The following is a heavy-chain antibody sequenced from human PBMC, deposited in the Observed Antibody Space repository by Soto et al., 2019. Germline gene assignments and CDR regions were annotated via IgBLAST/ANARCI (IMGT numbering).Heavy chain of an antibody. CDR2: IYYNGTT. CDR1: GGSVNSYTHY. CDR3: ARVDYGDYPWFDP. V-gene: IGHV4-61*03. D-gene: IGHD4-17*01. J-gene: IGHJ5*02. Sequence: VQLQESGPGLVKPSETLSLTCAVSGGSVNSYTHYWSWIRQLPGKVLEWIGHIYYNGTTYYNSSLKRRVTLSVDTSKTHFSLKMRSVTAADTAVYYCARVDYGDYPWFDPWGQGTLVTVSS.